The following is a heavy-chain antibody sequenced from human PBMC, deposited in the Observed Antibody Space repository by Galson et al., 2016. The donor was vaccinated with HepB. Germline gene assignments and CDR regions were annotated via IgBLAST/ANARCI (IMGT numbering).Heavy chain of an antibody. V-gene: IGHV1-18*01. CDR3: ASDHNWGTEN. J-gene: IGHJ4*02. D-gene: IGHD2-8*02. CDR1: GYTFTSRG. Sequence: SVKVSCKASGYTFTSRGISWVRQAPGQGLEWMGWISAYDDHTNYGQKLQDRLTMTTDTSTSTAYMELRSLRSDDTAVYYCASDHNWGTENWGQGTLVTVSS. CDR2: ISAYDDHT.